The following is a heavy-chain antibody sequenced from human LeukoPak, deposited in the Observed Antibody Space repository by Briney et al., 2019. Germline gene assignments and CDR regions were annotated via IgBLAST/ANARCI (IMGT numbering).Heavy chain of an antibody. CDR2: INPNSGGT. CDR1: GDTFTGYY. J-gene: IGHJ5*02. V-gene: IGHV1-2*02. CDR3: ARGRNSSRWYFDWFDT. Sequence: ASVTVSCKASGDTFTGYYIHWVRQAPGQGLECMGWINPNSGGTNYAQKFQGRVSMTRDRSISTAYMELNRLRFGDTAVYYCARGRNSSRWYFDWFDTWGQGTLVTVSS. D-gene: IGHD6-13*01.